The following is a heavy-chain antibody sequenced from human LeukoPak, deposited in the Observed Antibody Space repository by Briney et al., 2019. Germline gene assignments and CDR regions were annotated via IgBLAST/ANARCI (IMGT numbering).Heavy chain of an antibody. CDR3: AGVAAAGTPLRWFDP. J-gene: IGHJ5*02. D-gene: IGHD6-13*01. V-gene: IGHV1-2*02. CDR2: INPNSGGT. CDR1: GYTFTGYY. Sequence: ASVKVSCKASGYTFTGYYMHWVRQAPGQGLEWMGWINPNSGGTNYAQKFQGRVTMTRDTSISTAYMELSRLRSGDTAVYYCAGVAAAGTPLRWFDPWGQGTLVTVSS.